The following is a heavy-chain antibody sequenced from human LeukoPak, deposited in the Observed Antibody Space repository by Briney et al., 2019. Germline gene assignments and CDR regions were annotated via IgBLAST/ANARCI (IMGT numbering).Heavy chain of an antibody. CDR3: AGVDEDTAMVDY. V-gene: IGHV4-39*01. CDR2: IYYSGST. Sequence: SETLSLTCTVSGGSISSSSYYWGWIRQPPGKGLEWIGSIYYSGSTYYNPSLKSRVTISVDTSKNQFSLTLSSVTAADAAVYYCAGVDEDTAMVDYWGQGTLVTVSS. D-gene: IGHD5-18*01. J-gene: IGHJ4*02. CDR1: GGSISSSSYY.